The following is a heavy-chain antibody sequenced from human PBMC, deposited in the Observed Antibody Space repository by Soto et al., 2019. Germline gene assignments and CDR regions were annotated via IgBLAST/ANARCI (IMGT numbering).Heavy chain of an antibody. Sequence: QVQLVQSGAEVKKPGASVKVSCKASGYTFTSFVISWVRQAPGQGLEWMGWISASNGDTNSAHKFQGRLTMATDTTTNSADLSLRSLTSHDPAVNYCARADFGVVPAATYIDYWGQGTLVSVSS. CDR1: GYTFTSFV. J-gene: IGHJ4*02. V-gene: IGHV1-18*01. CDR2: ISASNGDT. CDR3: ARADFGVVPAATYIDY. D-gene: IGHD6-25*01.